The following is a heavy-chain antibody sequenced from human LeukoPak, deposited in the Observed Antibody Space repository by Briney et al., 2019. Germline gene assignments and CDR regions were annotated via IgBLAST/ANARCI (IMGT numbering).Heavy chain of an antibody. D-gene: IGHD3-22*01. V-gene: IGHV3-33*08. CDR2: IWYDGSNK. J-gene: IGHJ4*02. Sequence: GGSLRLSCAASGFTFSSYAMHWVRQAPGKGLEWVAVIWYDGSNKYYADSVKGRFTISRDNSKNTLYLQMNSLRAEDTAVYYCARGYYGSSGYAFDYWGQGTLVTVSS. CDR1: GFTFSSYA. CDR3: ARGYYGSSGYAFDY.